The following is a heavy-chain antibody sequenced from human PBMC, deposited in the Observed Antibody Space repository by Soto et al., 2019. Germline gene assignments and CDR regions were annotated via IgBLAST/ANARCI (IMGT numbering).Heavy chain of an antibody. V-gene: IGHV1-18*04. CDR1: GYTFTSYG. Sequence: ASVKVSCKASGYTFTSYGISWVRQAPGQGLEWMGWISAYNGNTNYAQKLQGRVTMTTDTSTSTAYMELRSLRSDDTAVYYCARAPTGIWSGELLYQDVWGQGTTVTVSS. D-gene: IGHD3-10*01. J-gene: IGHJ6*02. CDR2: ISAYNGNT. CDR3: ARAPTGIWSGELLYQDV.